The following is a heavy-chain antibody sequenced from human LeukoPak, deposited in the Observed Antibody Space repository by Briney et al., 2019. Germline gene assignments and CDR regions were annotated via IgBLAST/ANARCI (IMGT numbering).Heavy chain of an antibody. D-gene: IGHD3-10*01. V-gene: IGHV4-61*01. CDR2: IYYSGST. CDR3: ARGGSGVRFDP. Sequence: SETLSLTCTVSGGSVSSGSYYWSWIRQPPGKGLEWIGYIYYSGSTNYNPSLKSRVTISVDTSKNQFSLKLSSVTAADTAVYYCARGGSGVRFDPWGQGTLVTVSS. J-gene: IGHJ5*02. CDR1: GGSVSSGSYY.